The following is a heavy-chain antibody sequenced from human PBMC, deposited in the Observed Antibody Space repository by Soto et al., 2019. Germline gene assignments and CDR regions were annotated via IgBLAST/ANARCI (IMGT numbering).Heavy chain of an antibody. CDR3: ARVGRCSSTSWGCGAKFYYYYYYMDV. Sequence: ASVKVSCKASGYTFTSYGISWVRQAPGQGLEWMGWISAYNGNTNYAQKLQGRVTMTTDTSKSTAYMELRSPRSDDTAVYYCARVGRCSSTSWGCGAKFYYYYYYMDVWGKGTTVTVSS. CDR2: ISAYNGNT. J-gene: IGHJ6*03. V-gene: IGHV1-18*01. D-gene: IGHD2-2*01. CDR1: GYTFTSYG.